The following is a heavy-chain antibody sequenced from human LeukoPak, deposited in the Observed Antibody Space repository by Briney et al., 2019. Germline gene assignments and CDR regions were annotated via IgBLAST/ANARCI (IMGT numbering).Heavy chain of an antibody. CDR2: ISSSSSYI. CDR1: GFTFSSYS. D-gene: IGHD2-15*01. Sequence: GGSLRLSCAASGFTFSSYSMNWVRQAPGKGLEWVSSISSSSSYIYYADSVKGRFTISIDNAKNSLYLQMNSLRAEDTAVYYCARDSGVEDIVVVVAATPSFSWFDPWGQGTLVTVSS. J-gene: IGHJ5*02. V-gene: IGHV3-21*01. CDR3: ARDSGVEDIVVVVAATPSFSWFDP.